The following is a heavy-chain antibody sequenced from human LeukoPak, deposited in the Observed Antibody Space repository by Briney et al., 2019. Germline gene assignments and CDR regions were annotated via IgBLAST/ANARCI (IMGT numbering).Heavy chain of an antibody. V-gene: IGHV4-4*02. CDR2: VHHTGST. CDR3: ARDWGFGDSEDWFDP. CDR1: GGSISSSNW. Sequence: PSGTLSLTCAVSGGSISSSNWWSWVRQPPGKGLEWIGSVHHTGSTYYNPSLRSRVSISVDKSTNHISLEVTSVTAADTAVYYCARDWGFGDSEDWFDPWGQGTLVTVSS. J-gene: IGHJ5*02. D-gene: IGHD3-10*01.